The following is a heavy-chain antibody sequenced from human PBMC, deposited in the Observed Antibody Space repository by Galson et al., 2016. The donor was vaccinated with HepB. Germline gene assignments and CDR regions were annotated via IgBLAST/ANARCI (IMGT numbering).Heavy chain of an antibody. D-gene: IGHD6-13*01. J-gene: IGHJ4*02. CDR1: GFTFDDYA. CDR2: ISWNSGSI. V-gene: IGHV3-9*01. Sequence: LRLSCAASGFTFDDYAMHWVRQAPGEGLEWVSGISWNSGSIGYADSVKGRFTISRDNDKNSLYLQMNSLRAKDTALYYCAKDVGIAAERVDYWGQGTLVTVSS. CDR3: AKDVGIAAERVDY.